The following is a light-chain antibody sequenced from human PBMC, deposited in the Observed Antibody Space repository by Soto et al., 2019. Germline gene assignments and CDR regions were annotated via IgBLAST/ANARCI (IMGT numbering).Light chain of an antibody. Sequence: QSALTQPASVSGSPGQSITISCTGTSSDVGGYNHVSWYQHHPGKAPKRIIYEVTKRPSGVSNRFSGSKSDDTASLTISGLQAEDEADYYCSSHTASTTRIFGTGTKVTVL. CDR2: EVT. CDR3: SSHTASTTRI. V-gene: IGLV2-14*01. J-gene: IGLJ1*01. CDR1: SSDVGGYNH.